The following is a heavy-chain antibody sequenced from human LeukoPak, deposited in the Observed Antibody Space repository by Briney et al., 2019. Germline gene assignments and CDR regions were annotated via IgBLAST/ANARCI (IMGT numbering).Heavy chain of an antibody. CDR1: GFPFSSYA. J-gene: IGHJ3*02. V-gene: IGHV3-23*01. D-gene: IGHD4-11*01. CDR3: AREESSNYGGAFDI. Sequence: GGSLRLSCAASGFPFSSYAMSWVRQAPGKGLEGVSAICGSGGSTYYADSVKGPFTISRDNSKDTLYLQMNSLRAEDTAVYYCAREESSNYGGAFDIWGQGTMVTVSS. CDR2: ICGSGGST.